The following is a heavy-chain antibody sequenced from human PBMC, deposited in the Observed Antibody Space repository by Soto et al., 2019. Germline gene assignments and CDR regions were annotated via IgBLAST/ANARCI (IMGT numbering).Heavy chain of an antibody. CDR1: GGSVSTYD. V-gene: IGHV4-59*02. CDR2: IDYSGST. Sequence: XTLPVLCTVSGGSVSTYDWSWIRQPPGKELEWIGYIDYSGSTNYNFSIKSRVTISLDTSTNQFSLKLSSVTAADTAVYYCARARRSSSRPDAIDTWGQGTMATVS. J-gene: IGHJ3*02. CDR3: ARARRSSSRPDAIDT. D-gene: IGHD6-13*01.